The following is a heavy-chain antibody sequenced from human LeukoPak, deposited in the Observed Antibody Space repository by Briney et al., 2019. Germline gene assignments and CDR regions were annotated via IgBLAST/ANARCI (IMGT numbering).Heavy chain of an antibody. Sequence: PGGSLRLSCAASGFTFSSYAMHWVRQAPGKGLEWVTVISYDGSNKYYADSVKGRFTISRDNSKNTLYLQMNSLGAEDTAMYYCARRERAKFCGMDVWGQGTTVTVSS. V-gene: IGHV3-30-3*01. CDR1: GFTFSSYA. CDR3: ARRERAKFCGMDV. J-gene: IGHJ6*02. CDR2: ISYDGSNK. D-gene: IGHD1-1*01.